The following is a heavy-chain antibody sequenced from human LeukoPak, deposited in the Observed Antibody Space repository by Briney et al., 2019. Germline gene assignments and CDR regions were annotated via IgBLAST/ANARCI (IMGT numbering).Heavy chain of an antibody. Sequence: SETLSLTCTVSGGSISSYYWSWIRQPAGKGLEWIGRIYTSGSTNYNPSLKSRVTISVDKSKNQFSLKLSSVTAADTAVYYCARDQAPDTAMVAYYFDYWGQGTLVTVSS. CDR3: ARDQAPDTAMVAYYFDY. J-gene: IGHJ4*02. CDR2: IYTSGST. D-gene: IGHD5-18*01. V-gene: IGHV4-4*07. CDR1: GGSISSYY.